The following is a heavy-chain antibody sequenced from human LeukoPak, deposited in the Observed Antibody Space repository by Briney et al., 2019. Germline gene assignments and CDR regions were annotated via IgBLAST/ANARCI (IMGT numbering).Heavy chain of an antibody. CDR1: GFTFTSSA. Sequence: SVKVSCKASGFTFTSSAVQWVRQARGQRIEWIGWIVVGSGNTNYAQKFQERVTITRDMSTSTAYMELSSLRSEDTAVYYCAADRYHPEGRNWFDPWGQGTLVTVSS. V-gene: IGHV1-58*01. CDR3: AADRYHPEGRNWFDP. J-gene: IGHJ5*02. D-gene: IGHD3-9*01. CDR2: IVVGSGNT.